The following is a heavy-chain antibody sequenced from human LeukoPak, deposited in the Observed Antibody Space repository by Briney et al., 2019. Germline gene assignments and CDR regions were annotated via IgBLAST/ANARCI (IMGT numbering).Heavy chain of an antibody. J-gene: IGHJ4*02. Sequence: PSETLSLTCTVSGYSISSGYFWGWIRQPPGKGLEWIGSFYHSGSTYYNPSLKSRVTISVDTSKNQFSLKLSSVTAADTAVYYCASRSHYSNYDYWGQGTLVTVSS. CDR2: FYHSGST. D-gene: IGHD4-11*01. CDR3: ASRSHYSNYDY. V-gene: IGHV4-38-2*02. CDR1: GYSISSGYF.